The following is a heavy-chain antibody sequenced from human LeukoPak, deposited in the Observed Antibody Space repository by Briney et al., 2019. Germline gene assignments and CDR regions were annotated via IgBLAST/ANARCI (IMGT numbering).Heavy chain of an antibody. V-gene: IGHV4-59*08. Sequence: PSETLSLTCTVSGGSISSYYWTWIRQPPGKGLEWIGYIYYGGSANYNPSLKSRVTISVDTSKNQFSLKLSSVTAADTAVYYCARWSSSSTWGPWFDPWGQGTLVTVSS. CDR1: GGSISSYY. J-gene: IGHJ5*02. CDR2: IYYGGSA. D-gene: IGHD6-6*01. CDR3: ARWSSSSTWGPWFDP.